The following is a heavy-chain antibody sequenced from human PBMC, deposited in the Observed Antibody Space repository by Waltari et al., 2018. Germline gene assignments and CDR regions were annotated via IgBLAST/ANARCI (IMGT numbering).Heavy chain of an antibody. Sequence: EVQLVESGGGLVKPGGSLRLSCAASGWPFSNAWMSWVRQAPGKGLEWVGRIKSKTDGGTTDYAAPVKGRFTISRDDSKNTLYLQMNSLKTEDTAVYYCTTDRSVDIVVVPAAWGQGTLVTVSS. CDR1: GWPFSNAW. CDR3: TTDRSVDIVVVPAA. V-gene: IGHV3-15*01. CDR2: IKSKTDGGTT. D-gene: IGHD2-2*01. J-gene: IGHJ4*02.